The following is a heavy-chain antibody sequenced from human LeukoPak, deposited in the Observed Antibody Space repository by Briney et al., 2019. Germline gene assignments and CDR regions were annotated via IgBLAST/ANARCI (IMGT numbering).Heavy chain of an antibody. J-gene: IGHJ4*02. D-gene: IGHD2-15*01. V-gene: IGHV1-2*02. Sequence: ASVKVSCKASGYTFTGYYMHWVRQAPGQGLEWVGWINPNSGGTNYAQKFQGRLTVTRDTSISTAYMELSRLRSDDTAVYYCARDLILPVAGHCSGGSCYSGYSYGLPGGYWGRGTLVTVSS. CDR3: ARDLILPVAGHCSGGSCYSGYSYGLPGGY. CDR2: INPNSGGT. CDR1: GYTFTGYY.